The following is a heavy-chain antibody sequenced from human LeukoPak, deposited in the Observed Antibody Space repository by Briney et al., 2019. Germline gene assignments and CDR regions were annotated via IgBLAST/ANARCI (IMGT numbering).Heavy chain of an antibody. CDR3: IRGLGGGSDN. Sequence: PGGSLRLSCAASGFSFSGSWMHWVRQAPAKGLVWVSRINSDGSTTTYADSVQGRFTISRDNAKNTLYLQMNSLRAEDTAVYYCIRGLGGGSDNWGLGTLVTVTS. CDR2: INSDGSTT. J-gene: IGHJ4*02. D-gene: IGHD4-23*01. CDR1: GFSFSGSW. V-gene: IGHV3-74*03.